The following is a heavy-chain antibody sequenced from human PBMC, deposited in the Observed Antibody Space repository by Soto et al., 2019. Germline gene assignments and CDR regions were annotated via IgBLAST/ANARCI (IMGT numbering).Heavy chain of an antibody. V-gene: IGHV4-34*01. D-gene: IGHD2-15*01. CDR1: GGSFSGYY. CDR3: ARAHAPTLPFDY. Sequence: SETLSLTCAVYGGSFSGYYWGWIRQPPGKGLEWIGIIYHSGSTYYNPSLKSRVTISIDTSKSQFSLSLDSVTAADTAVYFCARAHAPTLPFDYWGLGTLVTVSS. CDR2: IYHSGST. J-gene: IGHJ4*01.